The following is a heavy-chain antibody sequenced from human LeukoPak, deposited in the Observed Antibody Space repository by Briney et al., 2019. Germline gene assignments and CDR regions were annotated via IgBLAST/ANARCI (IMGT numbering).Heavy chain of an antibody. CDR2: IYTSGST. D-gene: IGHD2-15*01. Sequence: PSETLSLTCTVSGGSISSYYWSWIRQPPGKGLEWIGYIYTSGSTNYNPSLKSRVTISVDTSKNQFSLKLSSVTAADTAVYYCARDPRYCSGGSCYDWFDPWGQETLATVSS. CDR1: GGSISSYY. V-gene: IGHV4-59*01. J-gene: IGHJ5*02. CDR3: ARDPRYCSGGSCYDWFDP.